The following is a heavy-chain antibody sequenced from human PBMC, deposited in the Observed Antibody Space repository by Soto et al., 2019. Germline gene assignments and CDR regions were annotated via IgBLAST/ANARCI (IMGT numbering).Heavy chain of an antibody. D-gene: IGHD2-2*01. CDR1: GFTFGGYA. J-gene: IGHJ3*02. CDR2: ISYDGSNR. V-gene: IGHV3-30-3*01. Sequence: QVPLEESGGGVVQPGRSLRLSCAASGFTFGGYAMHWVRQAPGKGLEWVAVISYDGSNRYYADSVKGRLTISRDNSKNTLYLQMNSLRAEDTAVYSCARESRYCTTNSCSSQHALDIWGQGTMVTVSS. CDR3: ARESRYCTTNSCSSQHALDI.